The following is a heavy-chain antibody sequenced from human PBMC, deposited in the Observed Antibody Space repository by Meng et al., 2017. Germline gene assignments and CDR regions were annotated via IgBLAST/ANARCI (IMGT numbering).Heavy chain of an antibody. V-gene: IGHV4-4*02. CDR3: ARDRGAVAGTNFDY. CDR2: IYHSGST. D-gene: IGHD6-19*01. Sequence: HVQLQDSGPGLGKPSGTLSLTCAVSGGSISSSNWWSWVRQPPGKGLEWIGEIYHSGSTNYNPSLKSRVTISVDKSKNQFSLKLSSVTAADTAVYYCARDRGAVAGTNFDYWGQGTLVTVSS. CDR1: GGSISSSNW. J-gene: IGHJ4*02.